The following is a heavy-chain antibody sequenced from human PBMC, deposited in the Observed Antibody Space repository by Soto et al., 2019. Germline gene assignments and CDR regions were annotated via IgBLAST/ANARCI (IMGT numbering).Heavy chain of an antibody. Sequence: SETLSLTCTVSGGSVSSSSYYWSWIRQPPGKGLEWIGYIYYSGSTNYNPSLKSRVTISVDTSKNQFSLKLSSVTAADTAVYYCAKDSGYNYGYFRWFDPWGQGTLVTVSS. V-gene: IGHV4-61*01. CDR1: GGSVSSSSYY. CDR2: IYYSGST. J-gene: IGHJ5*02. CDR3: AKDSGYNYGYFRWFDP. D-gene: IGHD5-18*01.